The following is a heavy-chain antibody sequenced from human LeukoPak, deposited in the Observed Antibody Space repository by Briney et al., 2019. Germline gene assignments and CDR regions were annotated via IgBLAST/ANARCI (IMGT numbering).Heavy chain of an antibody. J-gene: IGHJ3*02. D-gene: IGHD3-22*01. CDR3: AKDHTYYYDSSGYSGAFDI. CDR1: GFTFSIYG. V-gene: IGHV3-30*18. Sequence: GGSLRLSCAASGFTFSIYGMHWVRQAPGKGLEWVAVISYDGSNKYYADSVKGRFTISRDNSKNTLYLQMNSLRAEDTAVYYCAKDHTYYYDSSGYSGAFDIWGQGTMVTVSS. CDR2: ISYDGSNK.